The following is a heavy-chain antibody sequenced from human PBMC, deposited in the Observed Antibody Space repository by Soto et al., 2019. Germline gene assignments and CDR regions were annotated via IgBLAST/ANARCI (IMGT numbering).Heavy chain of an antibody. Sequence: GGSLRLSCAASGFTFSSYGMHWVRQAPGKGLEWVAVISYDGSNKYYADSVKGRFTISRDNSKNTLYLQMNSLRAEDTAVYYCAKDFGLSPYSSSWFYNYYYYGMDVWGQGTTVTVSS. J-gene: IGHJ6*02. CDR2: ISYDGSNK. D-gene: IGHD6-13*01. CDR1: GFTFSSYG. V-gene: IGHV3-30*18. CDR3: AKDFGLSPYSSSWFYNYYYYGMDV.